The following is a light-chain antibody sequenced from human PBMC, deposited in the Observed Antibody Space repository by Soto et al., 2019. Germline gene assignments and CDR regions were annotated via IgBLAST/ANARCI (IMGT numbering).Light chain of an antibody. J-gene: IGKJ1*01. CDR1: QSVSSN. Sequence: EIVMTQSPATLSVSPGERATLSCRASQSVSSNLAWYQQKPGQAPSLLIYGASTRATGIPARFSGSGSGTEFTLTFSSLQSEDFAVYYCQQYNNWPPWTFGQGTKVDIK. CDR3: QQYNNWPPWT. CDR2: GAS. V-gene: IGKV3-15*01.